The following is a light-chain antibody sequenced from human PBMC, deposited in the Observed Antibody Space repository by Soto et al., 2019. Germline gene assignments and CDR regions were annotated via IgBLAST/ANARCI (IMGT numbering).Light chain of an antibody. V-gene: IGLV1-44*01. CDR1: GSNIASNT. CDR3: ASWDDSLNGHV. Sequence: QSVLTQPPSASGTPGQRVTVSCSGSGSNIASNTVNWYQQLPGTAPKLLIYSNDQRLSGVPDRFSASKSGTSASLAISGLQSEDEADYYCASWDDSLNGHVFGTGTKVTVL. J-gene: IGLJ1*01. CDR2: SND.